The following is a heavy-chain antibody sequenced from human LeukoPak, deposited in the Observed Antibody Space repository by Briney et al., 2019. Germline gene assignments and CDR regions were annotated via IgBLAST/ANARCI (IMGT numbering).Heavy chain of an antibody. CDR1: GYPVNIDYS. V-gene: IGHV4-38-2*02. CDR2: IYHSGST. J-gene: IGHJ4*02. D-gene: IGHD5-18*01. Sequence: SETLSLTCFVSGYPVNIDYSWGWIRQSPGKGLEWIGSIYHSGSTYYNPSLKSRVTISVDTSKNQFSLKLSSVTAADTAVYYCARDLRDGYSYGHFDYWGQGTLVTVSS. CDR3: ARDLRDGYSYGHFDY.